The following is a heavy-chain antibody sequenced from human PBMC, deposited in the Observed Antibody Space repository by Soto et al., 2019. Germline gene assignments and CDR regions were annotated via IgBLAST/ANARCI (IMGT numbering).Heavy chain of an antibody. CDR1: GGSVSGSYYY. CDR3: ATSQKGYNWNYFDH. V-gene: IGHV4-39*01. CDR2: VFHTGFT. Sequence: SETLSLTCAVSGGSVSGSYYYWAWLRQSPGKGPEWIGSVFHTGFTPYNPSLESRVSVSVDTSKSQFSLKLSAVTASDTAVYYCATSQKGYNWNYFDHWGQGALVTVSS. D-gene: IGHD1-1*01. J-gene: IGHJ4*02.